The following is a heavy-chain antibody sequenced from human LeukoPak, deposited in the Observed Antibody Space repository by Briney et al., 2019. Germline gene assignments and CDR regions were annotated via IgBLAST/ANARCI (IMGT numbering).Heavy chain of an antibody. CDR1: GFTVSSNY. V-gene: IGHV3-53*01. J-gene: IGHJ6*02. Sequence: GESLRLSCAASGFTVSSNYMSWVRQAPGKGLEWVSVIHSGGSTYYADSVKGRFTISRDNAKNTLYPQMNSLRAEDTAVYYCARTYNYDSSGYYLPYYYYGMDVWGQGTTVTVSS. D-gene: IGHD3-22*01. CDR3: ARTYNYDSSGYYLPYYYYGMDV. CDR2: IHSGGST.